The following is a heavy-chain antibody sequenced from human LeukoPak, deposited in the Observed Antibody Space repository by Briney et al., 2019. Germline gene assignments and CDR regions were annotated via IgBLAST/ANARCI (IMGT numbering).Heavy chain of an antibody. V-gene: IGHV7-4-1*02. CDR3: AREAYSSAYYFDY. CDR2: INTTTGNP. J-gene: IGHJ4*02. D-gene: IGHD5-18*01. CDR1: GYTFTSYA. Sequence: ASVKVSCKASGYTFTSYAMNWVRQAPGQGLEWMGWINTTTGNPTYAQGFTERFVFSLDTSVSTAYLQISSLKAEDTAVYYCAREAYSSAYYFDYWGQGTLVTVSS.